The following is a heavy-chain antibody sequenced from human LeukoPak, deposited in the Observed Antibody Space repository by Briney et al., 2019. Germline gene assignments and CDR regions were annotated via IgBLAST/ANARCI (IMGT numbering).Heavy chain of an antibody. CDR3: ASRSGSPYRTMIVVGYDAFDI. D-gene: IGHD3-22*01. V-gene: IGHV1-69*05. J-gene: IGHJ3*02. CDR2: IIPIFGTA. Sequence: ASVKVSCKATGGTFSSYAISWVRQAPGQGLEWMGGIIPIFGTANYAQKFQGRVTITTDESTSTAYMELSSLRSEDTAVYYCASRSGSPYRTMIVVGYDAFDIWGQGTMVTVSS. CDR1: GGTFSSYA.